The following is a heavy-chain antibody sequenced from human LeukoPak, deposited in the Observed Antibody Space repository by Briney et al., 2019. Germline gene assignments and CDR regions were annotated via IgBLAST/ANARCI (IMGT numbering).Heavy chain of an antibody. V-gene: IGHV4-34*01. CDR1: GGSFSGYY. J-gene: IGHJ4*02. CDR3: ATTGGYSYGFGY. D-gene: IGHD5-18*01. Sequence: SETLSLTCAAYGGSFSGYYWSWIRQPPGKGLEWIGEINHSGSTNYNPSLKSRVTISVDTSKNQFSLKLSSVTAADTAVYYCATTGGYSYGFGYWGQGTLVTVSS. CDR2: INHSGST.